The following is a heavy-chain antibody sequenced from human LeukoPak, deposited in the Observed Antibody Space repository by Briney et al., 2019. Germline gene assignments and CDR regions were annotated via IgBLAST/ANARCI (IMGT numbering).Heavy chain of an antibody. D-gene: IGHD4-17*01. CDR1: GGSISSYY. V-gene: IGHV4-4*07. J-gene: IGHJ6*03. Sequence: SETLSLTCTVSGGSISSYYWSWIRQPAGKGLEWIGRIYTSGSTNYNPSLKSRVTMSVDTSKNQFSLKLSSVTAADTAVYYCARGGALDYGVDYYYMDVWGKGTTVTISS. CDR3: ARGGALDYGVDYYYMDV. CDR2: IYTSGST.